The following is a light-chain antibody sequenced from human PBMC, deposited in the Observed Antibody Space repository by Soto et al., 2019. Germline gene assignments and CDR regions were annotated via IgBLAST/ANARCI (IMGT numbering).Light chain of an antibody. Sequence: TQSPSTLSASVGDRVTITCRASQSISGLLAWYQQKPGQAPRLLIYGASTRATGIPARFSGSGSGTEFTLTISSLQSEDFAVYYCQQYDNWWTFGQGTKVDI. J-gene: IGKJ1*01. CDR3: QQYDNWWT. CDR1: QSISGL. V-gene: IGKV3-15*01. CDR2: GAS.